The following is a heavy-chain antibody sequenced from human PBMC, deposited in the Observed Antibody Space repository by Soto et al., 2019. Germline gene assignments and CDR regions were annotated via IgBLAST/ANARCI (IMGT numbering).Heavy chain of an antibody. Sequence: PSETLSLTCAVSGDSVTSNVWWSWVRQPPGKGLEWIGEAYHNGLTDYNPSLKSRVTMSVDTSKNEFPLKLTSLTAADTAIYYCARDAAVPGESDRFDYWGQGTLVTVSS. CDR3: ARDAAVPGESDRFDY. J-gene: IGHJ4*02. CDR2: AYHNGLT. D-gene: IGHD6-19*01. CDR1: GDSVTSNVW. V-gene: IGHV4-4*02.